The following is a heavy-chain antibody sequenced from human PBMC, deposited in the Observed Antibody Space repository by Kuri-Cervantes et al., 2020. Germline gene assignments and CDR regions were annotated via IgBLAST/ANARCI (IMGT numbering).Heavy chain of an antibody. D-gene: IGHD2-2*01. Sequence: ASVKVSCKASGYTFTGYYMHWVRQAPGQGLEWMGWINPNSGGTNYAQKFQGRVTMTRDTSISTAYMKLSRLRSDDTAVYYCATPYCSSTSCPYNWFDPWGQGTLVTVSS. CDR1: GYTFTGYY. V-gene: IGHV1-2*02. CDR3: ATPYCSSTSCPYNWFDP. CDR2: INPNSGGT. J-gene: IGHJ5*02.